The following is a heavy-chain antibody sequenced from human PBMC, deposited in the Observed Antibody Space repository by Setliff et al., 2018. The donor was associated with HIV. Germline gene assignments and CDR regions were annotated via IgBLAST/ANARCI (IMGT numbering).Heavy chain of an antibody. V-gene: IGHV1-18*01. D-gene: IGHD6-13*01. Sequence: SVKVSCKASGYPFSSYGISWVRQAPGQGLQWVGWISGYNGNTHYAQNVQGRVTMTTDTSTNTAYMDLRSLRSDDTAVYYCTKDGLAAGARAFDIWGQGTMVTVSS. CDR3: TKDGLAAGARAFDI. CDR2: ISGYNGNT. J-gene: IGHJ3*02. CDR1: GYPFSSYG.